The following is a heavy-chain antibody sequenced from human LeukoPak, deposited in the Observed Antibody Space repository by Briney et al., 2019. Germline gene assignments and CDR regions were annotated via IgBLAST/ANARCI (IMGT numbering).Heavy chain of an antibody. D-gene: IGHD6-19*01. J-gene: IGHJ4*02. CDR3: AKVHDKQWLSY. CDR1: GFTFSNYA. Sequence: GRSLRLSCAASGFTFSNYAMHWVRQAPGKGLEWVAVISYDGSNKYYADSVKGRFTISRDNSKNTLYLQMNSLRAEDTAVYYCAKVHDKQWLSYWGQGTLVTVSS. V-gene: IGHV3-30*04. CDR2: ISYDGSNK.